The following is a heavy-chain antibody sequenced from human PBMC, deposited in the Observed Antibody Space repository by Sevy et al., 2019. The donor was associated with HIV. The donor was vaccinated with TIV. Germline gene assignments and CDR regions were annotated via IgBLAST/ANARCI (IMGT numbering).Heavy chain of an antibody. CDR1: GYSITSYW. Sequence: GESLKISCKGSGYSITSYWIGWVRQMPGKGLEWMGMIYPGDSDTRYSPSFQGQVTISADKSISTAYLQWSGLKASDTAMYYCARLDRAYCGGDCPPRGGVDYWGQGTLVTVSS. CDR3: ARLDRAYCGGDCPPRGGVDY. V-gene: IGHV5-51*01. CDR2: IYPGDSDT. D-gene: IGHD2-21*02. J-gene: IGHJ4*02.